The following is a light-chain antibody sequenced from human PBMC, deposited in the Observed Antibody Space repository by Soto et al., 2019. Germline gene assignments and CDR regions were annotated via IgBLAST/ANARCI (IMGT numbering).Light chain of an antibody. CDR1: SGDVGGYNY. V-gene: IGLV2-14*01. CDR2: EVS. J-gene: IGLJ1*01. Sequence: QSALTQPASVSGSPGQTITISCTGGSGDVGGYNYVSWYQQLPGQAPKLMIYEVSNRPSGVSDRFSGSKSGDTASLTISGLQAVDEADYYCSSYTISITLFVFGSGTKVTVL. CDR3: SSYTISITLFV.